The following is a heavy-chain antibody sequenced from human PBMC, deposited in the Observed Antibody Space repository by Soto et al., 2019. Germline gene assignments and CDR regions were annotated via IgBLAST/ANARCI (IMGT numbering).Heavy chain of an antibody. Sequence: SLRLSCVASGFTFSGSDINWVRQASGKGLEWVGRIRSKGDNYATAYAASVKGRFTTSRDDSKNTAYLQMNSLKIEDTAVYFCTRGTTIVVWASFDPWGQGTLVTVSS. D-gene: IGHD3-22*01. J-gene: IGHJ5*02. CDR2: IRSKGDNYAT. CDR1: GFTFSGSD. V-gene: IGHV3-73*01. CDR3: TRGTTIVVWASFDP.